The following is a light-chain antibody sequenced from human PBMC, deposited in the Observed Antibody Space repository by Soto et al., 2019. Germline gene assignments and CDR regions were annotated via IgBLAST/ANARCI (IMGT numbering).Light chain of an antibody. CDR2: SNN. CDR1: SSNIGSNT. Sequence: QPVLTQPPSASGTPGQRVTISCSGSSSNIGSNTVNWYQQLPGTAPKLLIHSNNQRPSGVPDRFSGSKSGTSASLATSGLQSEDEADYYCAAWDDSLNGVVFGGGTKLTVL. V-gene: IGLV1-44*01. J-gene: IGLJ2*01. CDR3: AAWDDSLNGVV.